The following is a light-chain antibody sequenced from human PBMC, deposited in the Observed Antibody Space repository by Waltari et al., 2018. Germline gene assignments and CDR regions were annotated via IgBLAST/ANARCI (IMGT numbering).Light chain of an antibody. J-gene: IGKJ2*01. CDR3: QQYFSSPYT. CDR2: WAS. Sequence: DIVMTQSPDSLAVSLGERATINCKSSQTLLYTSNNKNYLTWYQQKSGQPPKVFIFWASTRESGVAERFNGSGSGTDFTLTINSLQPEDVAVYFCQQYFSSPYTFGQGTKLEIK. V-gene: IGKV4-1*01. CDR1: QTLLYTSNNKNY.